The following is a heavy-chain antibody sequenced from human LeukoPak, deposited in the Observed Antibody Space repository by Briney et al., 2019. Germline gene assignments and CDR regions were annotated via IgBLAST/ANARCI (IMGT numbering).Heavy chain of an antibody. D-gene: IGHD2-21*01. CDR2: INRDGTEK. Sequence: GGSLRLSCATSGFNFSDSRMTWVRQAPGKGLQWVANINRDGTEKHFLDSVEGRFTISRDNAKKSLYLQMSSMRPQDTAVYFCVRGDWYFESWGQGTLVTVSS. V-gene: IGHV3-7*04. J-gene: IGHJ4*02. CDR1: GFNFSDSR. CDR3: VRGDWYFES.